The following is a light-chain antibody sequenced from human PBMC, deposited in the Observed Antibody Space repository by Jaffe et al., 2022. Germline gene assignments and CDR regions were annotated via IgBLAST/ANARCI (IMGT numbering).Light chain of an antibody. CDR3: AAWDDSLNGWV. V-gene: IGLV1-44*01. J-gene: IGLJ3*02. Sequence: QSVLTQSPSASGTPGQRVTISCSGSRSNIGTNTVNWYQQLPGTAPKVLIYSNNERPSGVPDRFSGSKSGTSASLAISGLQSVDEADYYCAAWDDSLNGWVFGGGTKLTVL. CDR2: SNN. CDR1: RSNIGTNT.